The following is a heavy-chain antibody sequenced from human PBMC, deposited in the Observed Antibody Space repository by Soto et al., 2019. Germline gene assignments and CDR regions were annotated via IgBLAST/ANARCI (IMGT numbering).Heavy chain of an antibody. J-gene: IGHJ4*02. CDR1: GFSFSTSW. CDR2: INEVGSKT. CDR3: ARDRAYNTFDY. Sequence: GGSLRLSCSASGFSFSTSWMIWVRQAPGKGLEWVANINEVGSKTLYVDSVKGRFTLSRDNAKNSLYLQMSSLRAEDTAVYYCARDRAYNTFDYWGQGTLVPVSS. D-gene: IGHD1-1*01. V-gene: IGHV3-7*01.